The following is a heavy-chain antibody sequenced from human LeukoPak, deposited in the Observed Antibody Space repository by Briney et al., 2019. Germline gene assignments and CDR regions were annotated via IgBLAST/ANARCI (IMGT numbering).Heavy chain of an antibody. V-gene: IGHV3-48*03. D-gene: IGHD5-12*01. CDR3: VRDSGYDLGFGY. Sequence: GGSLRLSCAASGFTFSSYAMSWVRQAPGKGLEWVSYISSSGSTIYYADSVKGRFTISRDNAKNSLYLQMNSLRAEDTAVYYCVRDSGYDLGFGYWGQGTLVTVSS. J-gene: IGHJ4*02. CDR2: ISSSGSTI. CDR1: GFTFSSYA.